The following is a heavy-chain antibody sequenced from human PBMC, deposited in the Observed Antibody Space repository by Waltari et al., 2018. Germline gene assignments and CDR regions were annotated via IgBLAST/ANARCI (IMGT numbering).Heavy chain of an antibody. CDR3: ARAPLAAAVPYFDY. CDR2: IYYSGST. D-gene: IGHD6-13*01. V-gene: IGHV4-30-4*01. J-gene: IGHJ4*02. Sequence: LEWIGYIYYSGSTYYNPSLKSRVTISVDTSKNQFSLKLSSVTAADTAVYYCARAPLAAAVPYFDYWGQGTLVTVSS.